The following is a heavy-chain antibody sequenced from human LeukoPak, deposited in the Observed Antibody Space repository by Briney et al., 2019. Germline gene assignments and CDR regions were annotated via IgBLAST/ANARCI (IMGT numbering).Heavy chain of an antibody. CDR2: INHSGST. V-gene: IGHV4-34*01. CDR1: GGSFSGYY. D-gene: IGHD3-10*01. J-gene: IGHJ5*02. Sequence: PETLSLTCAVYGGSFSGYYWSWIRQPPGKGLEWIGEINHSGSTNYNPSLKSRVTISVDTSKNQFSLKLSSVTAADTAVYYCARGGGYGSGSYYNPTFNWFDPWGQGTLVTVSS. CDR3: ARGGGYGSGSYYNPTFNWFDP.